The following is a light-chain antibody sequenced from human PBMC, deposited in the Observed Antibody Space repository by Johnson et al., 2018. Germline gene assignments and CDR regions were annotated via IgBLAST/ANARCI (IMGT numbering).Light chain of an antibody. Sequence: QSVLTQPPSVSAAPGQKVTISCSGSSSNIGNNYVSWYQQLPGTAPKLLIYENNKRPSGIPDRFSGYQSGTSVTLGITGLQTGDEADYYCGTWDSSLSAGNVFGTGTKVTVL. CDR2: ENN. J-gene: IGLJ1*01. V-gene: IGLV1-51*02. CDR1: SSNIGNNY. CDR3: GTWDSSLSAGNV.